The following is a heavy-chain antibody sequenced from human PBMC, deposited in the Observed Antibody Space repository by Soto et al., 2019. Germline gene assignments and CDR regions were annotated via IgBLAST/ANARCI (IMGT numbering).Heavy chain of an antibody. V-gene: IGHV5-51*01. CDR3: ARGNEIAAAGMGDYYYYYGMDV. CDR1: GYSLTSYW. CDR2: IYPGDSDT. Sequence: GESLKISCKGSGYSLTSYWIGWVRQMPGKGLEWMGIIYPGDSDTRYSPSFQGQVTISADKSIGTAYLQWSSLKASDTAMYYCARGNEIAAAGMGDYYYYYGMDVWGQGTTVTVSS. D-gene: IGHD6-13*01. J-gene: IGHJ6*02.